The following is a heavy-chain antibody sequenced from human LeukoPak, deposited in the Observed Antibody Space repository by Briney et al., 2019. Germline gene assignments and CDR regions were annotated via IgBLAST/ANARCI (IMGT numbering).Heavy chain of an antibody. D-gene: IGHD2-2*01. J-gene: IGHJ6*02. CDR2: IYSGGST. CDR1: GFTVSSNY. V-gene: IGHV3-53*01. Sequence: GGSLRLSCAASGFTVSSNYMSWVRQAPGKGLEWVSVIYSGGSTYYADSVKGRFTISRDNSKNTPYLQMNSLRAEDTAVYYCARDLGYTMPYYGMDVWGQGTTVTVSS. CDR3: ARDLGYTMPYYGMDV.